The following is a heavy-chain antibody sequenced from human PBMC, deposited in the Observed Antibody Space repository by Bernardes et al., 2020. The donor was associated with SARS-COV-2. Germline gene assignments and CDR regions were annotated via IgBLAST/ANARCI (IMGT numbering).Heavy chain of an antibody. Sequence: SVKVSCKASGGTFSSYTISWVREAPGQGLEWMGRIIPILGIANYAQKFQGRVTITADKSTSTAYMELSSLRSEDTAVYYCARRTTVTTQPSYLDYWGQGTLVTVSS. D-gene: IGHD4-17*01. CDR1: GGTFSSYT. V-gene: IGHV1-69*02. J-gene: IGHJ4*02. CDR3: ARRTTVTTQPSYLDY. CDR2: IIPILGIA.